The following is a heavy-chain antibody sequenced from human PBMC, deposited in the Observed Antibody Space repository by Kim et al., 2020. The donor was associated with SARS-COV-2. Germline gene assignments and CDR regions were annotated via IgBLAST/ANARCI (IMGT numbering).Heavy chain of an antibody. D-gene: IGHD6-6*01. CDR3: ARDGRSGIAARPFDY. CDR1: GGSFSGYY. V-gene: IGHV4-34*01. J-gene: IGHJ4*02. CDR2: INHSGST. Sequence: SETLSLTCAVYGGSFSGYYWSWIRQPPGKGLEWIGEINHSGSTNYNPSLKSRVTISVDTSKNQFSLKLSSVTAADTAVYYCARDGRSGIAARPFDYWGQG.